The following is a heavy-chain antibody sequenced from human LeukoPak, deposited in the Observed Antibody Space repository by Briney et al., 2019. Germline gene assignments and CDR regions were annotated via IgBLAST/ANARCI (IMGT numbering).Heavy chain of an antibody. V-gene: IGHV4-59*01. Sequence: SETLSLTCTVSGGSISSYYWSWIRQPPGKGLEWIGYIYYRGSTNYNPSLKSRVTISVDPSKNQFSLKLSSVTAADTAVYYCARAAMIARWDYWGQGTLVTVSS. CDR3: ARAAMIARWDY. CDR2: IYYRGST. D-gene: IGHD3-22*01. J-gene: IGHJ4*02. CDR1: GGSISSYY.